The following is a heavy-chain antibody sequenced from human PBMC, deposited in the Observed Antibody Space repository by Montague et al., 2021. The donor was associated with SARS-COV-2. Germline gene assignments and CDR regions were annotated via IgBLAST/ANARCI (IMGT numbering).Heavy chain of an antibody. J-gene: IGHJ6*03. D-gene: IGHD3-22*01. CDR2: ST. Sequence: STNYNPSLKSQITISGDTSKNQFSLKLTSVTAADTAVYYCARGRIDVNMIVVVVAGASFYREVWGKGTT. V-gene: IGHV4-34*01. CDR3: ARGRIDVNMIVVVVAGASFYREV.